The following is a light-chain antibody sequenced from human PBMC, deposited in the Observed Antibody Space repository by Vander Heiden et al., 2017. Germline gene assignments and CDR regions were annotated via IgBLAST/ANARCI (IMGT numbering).Light chain of an antibody. V-gene: IGKV1-5*03. J-gene: IGKJ1*01. CDR2: QAS. Sequence: DIQMTQSPATLSASVGDRVTITCRASQGISKWLAWDQQKPRKAPKLLVYQASKLENGVPSRFSGGGSGTEFTLTISSLQPDDFATYFCQKYNGFPWTFGQGTKVEIK. CDR3: QKYNGFPWT. CDR1: QGISKW.